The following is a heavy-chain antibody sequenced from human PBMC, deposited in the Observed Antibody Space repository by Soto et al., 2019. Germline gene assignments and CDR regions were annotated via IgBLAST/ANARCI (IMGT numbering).Heavy chain of an antibody. Sequence: SATLSLSWTVSGGSINSYFWSWIRQSPGKGLEWIGHIYYSGSTSYSPSLKSRVSISVDTSKNQFSLEVHSVTAADTAVYYCARAGTNMVQFDYWGQGTLVTVSS. V-gene: IGHV4-59*01. CDR3: ARAGTNMVQFDY. CDR2: IYYSGST. CDR1: GGSINSYF. J-gene: IGHJ4*02. D-gene: IGHD3-10*01.